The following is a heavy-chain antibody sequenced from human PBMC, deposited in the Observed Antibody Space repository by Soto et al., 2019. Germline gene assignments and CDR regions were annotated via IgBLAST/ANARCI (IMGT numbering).Heavy chain of an antibody. CDR2: INHSGST. J-gene: IGHJ5*02. V-gene: IGHV4-34*01. CDR1: GGSFSGYY. CDR3: ARGRYSSSWCDNWFDP. D-gene: IGHD6-13*01. Sequence: PSETLSLTCAVYGGSFSGYYWSWIRQPPGKGLEWIGEINHSGSTNYNPSLKSRVTISVDTSKNQFSLKLSSVTAADTAVYYCARGRYSSSWCDNWFDPWGQGTLVTVSS.